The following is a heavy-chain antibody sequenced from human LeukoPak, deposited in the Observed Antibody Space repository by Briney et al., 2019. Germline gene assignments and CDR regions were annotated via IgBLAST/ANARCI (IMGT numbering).Heavy chain of an antibody. D-gene: IGHD2-15*01. CDR1: GGSISSSSDY. CDR3: ARDPSCSGGSCYSVGWFDP. CDR2: IYYHENT. Sequence: PSETLSLTCTVSGGSISSSSDYWGWIRQAPGKGLEWIGSIYYHENTYYNSSLKSRVTISVDTFKNQFSLKLNSVTAADTAVYYCARDPSCSGGSCYSVGWFDPWGQGTLVTVSS. V-gene: IGHV4-39*07. J-gene: IGHJ5*02.